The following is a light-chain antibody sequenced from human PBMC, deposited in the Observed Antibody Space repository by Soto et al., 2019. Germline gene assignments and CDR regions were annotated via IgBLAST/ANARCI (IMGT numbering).Light chain of an antibody. CDR3: QQFSSYPLT. J-gene: IGKJ4*01. CDR2: DAS. CDR1: QTVRNNY. Sequence: EFVLTQSPGTLSLSPGERATLSCRASQTVRNNYLAWYQQKPGQAPRLLIYDASSRATDIPDRFSGGGSGTDFTLTISRLEPEDFAVYYRQQFSSYPLTFGGGTKVEIK. V-gene: IGKV3-20*01.